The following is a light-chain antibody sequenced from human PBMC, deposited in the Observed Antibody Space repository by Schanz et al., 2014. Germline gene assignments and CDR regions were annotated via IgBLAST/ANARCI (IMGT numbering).Light chain of an antibody. V-gene: IGKV3-20*01. CDR1: QSVSSN. CDR3: QQYGSSPPWT. Sequence: EIVMTQSPATLSVSPGERATLSCRARQSVSSNLAWYQQKPGQAPRLLIYGASSRATGIPDRFSGSGSGTDFTLTISRLEPEDFAVYYCQQYGSSPPWTFGQGTKVEIK. CDR2: GAS. J-gene: IGKJ1*01.